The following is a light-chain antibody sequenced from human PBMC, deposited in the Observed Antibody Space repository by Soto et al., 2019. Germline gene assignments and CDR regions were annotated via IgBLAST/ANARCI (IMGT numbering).Light chain of an antibody. CDR2: EVS. CDR1: SSDIGYYNY. Sequence: QSVLTQPASVSGSPGQSITISCTGTSSDIGYYNYVSWYQQYPGKAPKLIIYEVSNRPSGVSNRFSGSKSANTASLNISGLQAEDEADYHCSSYKTGSTVVVGTGTKVTVL. CDR3: SSYKTGSTVV. V-gene: IGLV2-14*01. J-gene: IGLJ1*01.